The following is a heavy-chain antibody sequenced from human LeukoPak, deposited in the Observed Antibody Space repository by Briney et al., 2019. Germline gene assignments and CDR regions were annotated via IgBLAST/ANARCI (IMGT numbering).Heavy chain of an antibody. V-gene: IGHV4-30-4*01. Sequence: PSETLSLTCTVSGGSISSGDYYWSWIRQPPGKGLEWIGYIYYSGSTYYNPSLKSRVTISVDTSKNQFSLKLSSVTAADTAVYYCARTFGDFYYYFDYWGQGTLVTVSS. CDR2: IYYSGST. D-gene: IGHD3-10*01. J-gene: IGHJ4*02. CDR1: GGSISSGDYY. CDR3: ARTFGDFYYYFDY.